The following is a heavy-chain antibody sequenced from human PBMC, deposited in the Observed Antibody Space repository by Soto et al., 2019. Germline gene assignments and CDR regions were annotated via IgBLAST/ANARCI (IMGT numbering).Heavy chain of an antibody. D-gene: IGHD2-2*02. CDR3: ARDRYCSSTSCHSHDAFDI. Sequence: LRLSCAASGFTFSDYYMSWIRQAPGKGLEWVSYISSSSSYTNYADSVKGRFTISSDNAKNSLYLQMNSLRAEDTAVYYCARDRYCSSTSCHSHDAFDIWGQGTMVTVSS. CDR1: GFTFSDYY. J-gene: IGHJ3*02. CDR2: ISSSSSYT. V-gene: IGHV3-11*06.